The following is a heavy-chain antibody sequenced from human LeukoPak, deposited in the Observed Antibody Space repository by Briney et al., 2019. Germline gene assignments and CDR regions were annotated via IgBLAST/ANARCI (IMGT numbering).Heavy chain of an antibody. Sequence: ASVKVSCKASGYTFTSYDINWVRQATGQGLEWMGWMNPNSGNTDYAQKFQGRVTMTSDTSISTAYMELSSLRSEDTAVYYCERGIPAAAGGNWFDPWGQGTLVTVSS. CDR2: MNPNSGNT. D-gene: IGHD6-25*01. J-gene: IGHJ5*02. CDR1: GYTFTSYD. CDR3: ERGIPAAAGGNWFDP. V-gene: IGHV1-8*01.